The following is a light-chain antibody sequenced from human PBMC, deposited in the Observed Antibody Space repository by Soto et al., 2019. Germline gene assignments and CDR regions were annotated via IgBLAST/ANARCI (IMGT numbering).Light chain of an antibody. CDR2: DNN. Sequence: QSVLTQPPSVSAAPGQRVTISCSGSNSNIDNNYVSWFQQLPGTAPKLLIYDNNKRPSGIPDRFSGSESGTSATLGITGLQTGDEAHYYCGTWDSSLSAVLFGGGTKLTVL. CDR3: GTWDSSLSAVL. J-gene: IGLJ2*01. V-gene: IGLV1-51*01. CDR1: NSNIDNNY.